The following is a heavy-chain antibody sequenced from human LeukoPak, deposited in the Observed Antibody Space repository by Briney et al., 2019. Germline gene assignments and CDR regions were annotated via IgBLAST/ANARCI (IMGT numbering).Heavy chain of an antibody. V-gene: IGHV1-3*03. CDR3: ARGADYYDSSGYYVVGAFDI. CDR2: INAGNGNT. J-gene: IGHJ3*02. CDR1: GYTFTSYA. Sequence: GASVKVSCKASGYTFTSYAMHWVRQAPGQRLEWMGWINAGNGNTKYSQEFQGRVTITRDTSASTAYMELSSLRSEDMAVYYCARGADYYDSSGYYVVGAFDIWGQGTMVTVSS. D-gene: IGHD3-22*01.